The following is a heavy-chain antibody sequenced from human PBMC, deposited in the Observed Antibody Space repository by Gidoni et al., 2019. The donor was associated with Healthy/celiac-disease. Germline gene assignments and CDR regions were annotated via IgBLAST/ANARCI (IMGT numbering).Heavy chain of an antibody. CDR3: ARSWECSSTSCNKALGY. Sequence: LQLQESGAGLVKPSQTLSITCGVSGGSISRGGYSWSWIRQPPGKGLGWLGYIYHSGSTYYIPSLKSRVTIAVDRSKNQCSLKLSSVTAADTAVYYCARSWECSSTSCNKALGYWGQGTLVTVSA. CDR2: IYHSGST. J-gene: IGHJ4*02. V-gene: IGHV4-30-2*01. D-gene: IGHD2-2*01. CDR1: GGSISRGGYS.